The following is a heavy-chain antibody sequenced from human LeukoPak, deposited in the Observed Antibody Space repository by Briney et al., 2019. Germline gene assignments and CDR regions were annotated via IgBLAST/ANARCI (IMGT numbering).Heavy chain of an antibody. CDR2: SNTYNGNT. CDR1: GYTFTSYG. V-gene: IGHV1-18*01. Sequence: ASVKVSCKASGYTFTSYGISWVRQAPGQGLEWMGWSNTYNGNTNYAQKFQGRVTMSTDTSTSTAYMELRSPRSDDTAVYYCARSDDYVWGIYRSSFDYWGQGTLVTVSS. CDR3: ARSDDYVWGIYRSSFDY. D-gene: IGHD3-16*02. J-gene: IGHJ4*02.